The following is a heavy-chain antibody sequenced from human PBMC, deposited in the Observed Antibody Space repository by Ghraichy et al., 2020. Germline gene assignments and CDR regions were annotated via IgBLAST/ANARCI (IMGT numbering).Heavy chain of an antibody. CDR1: GFTFSSYA. V-gene: IGHV3-30-3*01. Sequence: GGSLRLSCAASGFTFSSYAMHWVRQAPGKGLEWVAVISYDGSNKYYADSVKGRFTISRDNSKNTLYLQMNSLRAEDTAVYYCAREIFDSGWSNWGQGTLVTVSS. CDR2: ISYDGSNK. D-gene: IGHD6-19*01. CDR3: AREIFDSGWSN. J-gene: IGHJ4*02.